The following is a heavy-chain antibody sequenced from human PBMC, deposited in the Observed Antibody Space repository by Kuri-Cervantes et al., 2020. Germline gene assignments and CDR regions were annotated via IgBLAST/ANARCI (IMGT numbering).Heavy chain of an antibody. D-gene: IGHD3-3*01. CDR3: ARESDTTDFWCGYNL. V-gene: IGHV3-30*03. Sequence: GGSLRLSCAASGFTLSNYGINWVRQAPGKGLEWVAFISSDGSSKYYADSVKGRFTISRDNSKNTLYLQMDSLRVEDTAVYYCARESDTTDFWCGYNLWGHGTLVTVSS. CDR1: GFTLSNYG. CDR2: ISSDGSSK. J-gene: IGHJ4*01.